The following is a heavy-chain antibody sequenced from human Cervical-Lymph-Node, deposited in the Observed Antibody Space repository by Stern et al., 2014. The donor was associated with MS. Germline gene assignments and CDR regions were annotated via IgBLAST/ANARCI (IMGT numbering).Heavy chain of an antibody. J-gene: IGHJ4*02. CDR2: INPLFRTA. D-gene: IGHD6-13*01. V-gene: IGHV1-69*01. CDR3: TRHQEGIAAY. CDR1: GDIFSNFD. Sequence: VQLVQSGAEVKKPGSSVKVSCKASGDIFSNFDISWVRQAPGQGLEWMGGINPLFRTANYAQRFQGRVTFTADESTNTVYMELSSLRSDDTAVFYCTRHQEGIAAYWGQGTLVTVSS.